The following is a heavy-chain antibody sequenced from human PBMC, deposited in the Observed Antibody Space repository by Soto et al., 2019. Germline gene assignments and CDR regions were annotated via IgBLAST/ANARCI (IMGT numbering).Heavy chain of an antibody. D-gene: IGHD3-9*01. CDR2: INHSGST. Sequence: PSETLSLTCAVYGGSFSGYYWSWIRQPPGKGLEWIGEINHSGSTNYNPSLKSRVTISVDTSKNQFSLKLSSVTAADTAVYYCARGGVPVLRYFDWSPLLNNWFDPWSQGTLVTVSS. V-gene: IGHV4-34*01. J-gene: IGHJ5*02. CDR1: GGSFSGYY. CDR3: ARGGVPVLRYFDWSPLLNNWFDP.